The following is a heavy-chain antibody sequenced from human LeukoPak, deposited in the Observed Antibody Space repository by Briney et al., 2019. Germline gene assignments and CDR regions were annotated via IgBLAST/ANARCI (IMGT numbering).Heavy chain of an antibody. V-gene: IGHV3-23*01. CDR3: AKDGRLQWAFDY. D-gene: IGHD5-24*01. CDR1: GFTFSSYG. Sequence: GGSLRLSCVASGFTFSSYGMSWVRQAPGKGLEWVSAISGSGGSTYYADSVKGRFTISRDNSKNTLYLQMNSLRAEDTAVYYCAKDGRLQWAFDYWGQGTLVTVSS. CDR2: ISGSGGST. J-gene: IGHJ4*02.